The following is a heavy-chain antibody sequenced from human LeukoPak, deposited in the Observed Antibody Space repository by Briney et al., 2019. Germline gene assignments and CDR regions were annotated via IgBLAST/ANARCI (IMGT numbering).Heavy chain of an antibody. CDR3: ARETPYGSGSYPFDY. CDR2: IYNSGST. Sequence: SETLSLTCTVSGGSVSRSPYYWGWIRQPPGKGLEWIGYIYNSGSTNNNPSLKSRVTISVDTSKKQFSLKLSSVTAADTAVYYCARETPYGSGSYPFDYWGQGILVTVSS. J-gene: IGHJ4*02. V-gene: IGHV4-61*01. D-gene: IGHD3-10*01. CDR1: GGSVSRSPYY.